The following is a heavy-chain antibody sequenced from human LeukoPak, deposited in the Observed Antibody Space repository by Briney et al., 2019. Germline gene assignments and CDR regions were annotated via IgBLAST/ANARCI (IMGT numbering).Heavy chain of an antibody. CDR3: ARDSGLVLLWFGELSAFDAFDI. Sequence: ASVKVSCKASGYTFTSYYMHWVRQAPGQGLEWMGIINPSGGSTSYAQKFQGRVTMTRDTSTSTVYMELSSLRSEDTAVYYCARDSGLVLLWFGELSAFDAFDIWGQGTMVTVSS. J-gene: IGHJ3*02. D-gene: IGHD3-10*01. V-gene: IGHV1-46*01. CDR1: GYTFTSYY. CDR2: INPSGGST.